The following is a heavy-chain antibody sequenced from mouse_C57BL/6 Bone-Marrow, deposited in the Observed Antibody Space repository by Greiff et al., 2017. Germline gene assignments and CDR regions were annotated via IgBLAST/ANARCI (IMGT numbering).Heavy chain of an antibody. CDR1: GYAFSSYW. CDR3: ARPYYYCSSYWYFDV. D-gene: IGHD1-1*01. J-gene: IGHJ1*03. CDR2: IYPGDGDT. Sequence: QVQLKESGAELVKPGASVKISCKASGYAFSSYWMNWVKQRPGKGLEWIGQIYPGDGDTNYNGKFQGKATLTADKSSSTAYMQLSSLTSEDSAVYFCARPYYYCSSYWYFDVWGTGTTVTVSS. V-gene: IGHV1-80*01.